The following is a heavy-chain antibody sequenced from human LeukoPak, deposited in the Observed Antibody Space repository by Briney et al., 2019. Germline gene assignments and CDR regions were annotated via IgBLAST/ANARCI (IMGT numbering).Heavy chain of an antibody. CDR1: GGSISSYY. CDR3: ARVVVVAATGRDYYYYGMDV. CDR2: IYYSGST. V-gene: IGHV4-59*01. Sequence: SETLSLTCTVSGGSISSYYWSWIRQPPGKGLEWIGYIYYSGSTNYNPSLKSRVTVSVDTSKNQFSLKLSSVTAADTAVYYCARVVVVAATGRDYYYYGMDVWGQGTTVTVSS. D-gene: IGHD2-15*01. J-gene: IGHJ6*02.